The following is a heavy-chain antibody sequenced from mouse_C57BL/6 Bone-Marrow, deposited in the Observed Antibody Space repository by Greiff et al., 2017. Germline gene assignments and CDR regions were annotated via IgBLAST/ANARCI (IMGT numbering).Heavy chain of an antibody. CDR3: ARQGYGDLDY. J-gene: IGHJ2*01. CDR2: ISSGGSYT. Sequence: EVKLVESGGDLVKPGGSLKLSCAASGFTFSSYGMSWVRQTPDKRLEWVATISSGGSYTYYPDSVQGRFTISRDNAKNTLYLQMSSQKSEDTVMYYCARQGYGDLDYWGQGTTLTVSS. CDR1: GFTFSSYG. D-gene: IGHD2-13*01. V-gene: IGHV5-6*01.